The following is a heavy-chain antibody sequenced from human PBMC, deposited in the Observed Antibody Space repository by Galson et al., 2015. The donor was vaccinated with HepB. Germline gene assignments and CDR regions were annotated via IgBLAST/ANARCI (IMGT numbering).Heavy chain of an antibody. V-gene: IGHV3-48*01. CDR3: ASGYSSSPRFSPRFDY. Sequence: SLRLSCAASGFTLSSYGMSWVRQAPGRGLEWVSYISMSSDTTYYADSVKGRFTISRDNAKNSLYLQMNSLRAEDTAVYYCASGYSSSPRFSPRFDYRGQGTLVTVSS. CDR1: GFTLSSYG. J-gene: IGHJ4*02. D-gene: IGHD6-6*01. CDR2: ISMSSDTT.